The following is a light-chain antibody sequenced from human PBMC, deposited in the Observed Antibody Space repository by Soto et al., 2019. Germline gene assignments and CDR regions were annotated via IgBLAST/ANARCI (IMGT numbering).Light chain of an antibody. CDR3: QQFHNWPRT. CDR1: QSMGSN. J-gene: IGKJ1*01. V-gene: IGKV3-15*01. Sequence: EIVMTQSPATMSVSPGERATLSCRASQSMGSNVAWYQQKPGQAPRLLIYGASTRAAGIPARFSDSGSGTEFTLTITSLESEDFAVYYCQQFHNWPRTFGQGTKVEI. CDR2: GAS.